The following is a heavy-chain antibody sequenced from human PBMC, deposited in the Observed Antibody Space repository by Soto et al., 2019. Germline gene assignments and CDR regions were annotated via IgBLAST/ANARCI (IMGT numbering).Heavy chain of an antibody. J-gene: IGHJ4*02. CDR3: ARGFRSDYFDY. V-gene: IGHV4-31*03. CDR2: IHYSGST. Sequence: QVQLQESGPGLVKPSQTLSLTCSVSGGSINSGPYYWTWIRQHPGKGLEWITYIHYSGSTYYNPSLTSXXTXSXXTSENHFSLKLSSVTAADTAVYYCARGFRSDYFDYWGRGTLVTVSS. CDR1: GGSINSGPYY.